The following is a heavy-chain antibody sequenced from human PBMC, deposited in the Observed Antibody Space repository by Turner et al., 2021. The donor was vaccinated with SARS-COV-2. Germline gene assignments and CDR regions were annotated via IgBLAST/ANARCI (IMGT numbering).Heavy chain of an antibody. J-gene: IGHJ4*02. CDR2: ISVSGGST. Sequence: EVQLLESGGGLVQPGGSLRLSCAASGFTFSSYAMSWVRQASGKVLEWVSAISVSGGSTYYADSVKGRFTISRDNSKNTLYLQMNSLRAEDTAVYYCAKPPGEQWLVLALVFDYWGQGTLVTVSS. CDR1: GFTFSSYA. V-gene: IGHV3-23*01. D-gene: IGHD6-19*01. CDR3: AKPPGEQWLVLALVFDY.